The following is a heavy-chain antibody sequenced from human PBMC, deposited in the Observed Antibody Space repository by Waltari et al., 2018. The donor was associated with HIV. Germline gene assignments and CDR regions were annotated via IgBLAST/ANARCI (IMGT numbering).Heavy chain of an antibody. CDR2: IYKSGST. J-gene: IGHJ6*02. CDR1: GGTISGYY. D-gene: IGHD3-10*01. Sequence: QVQLQESGSGMVTPSEPLSLTCTVSGGTISGYYWSCIWSPAGKGLEWIGQIYKSGSTNYNPSLKSRVTMSLDASKNLFSRKMRSVTAADTAVYYCARENILLLFGESYYNYYGMDVWGQGTTVTVSS. V-gene: IGHV4-4*07. CDR3: ARENILLLFGESYYNYYGMDV.